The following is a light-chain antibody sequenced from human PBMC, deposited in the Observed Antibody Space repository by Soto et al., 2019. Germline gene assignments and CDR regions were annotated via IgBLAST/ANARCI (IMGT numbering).Light chain of an antibody. CDR3: QQYKSYST. Sequence: VIWMTQSPSLLSASPGDRVTISCRMSQGISSNLAWYQQKPGKAPELLIYDASTLESGVPSRFSGSGSGTEFTLTINNLQPDDLATYICQQYKSYSTFGRGAKVDIK. CDR2: DAS. V-gene: IGKV1D-8*01. CDR1: QGISSN. J-gene: IGKJ1*01.